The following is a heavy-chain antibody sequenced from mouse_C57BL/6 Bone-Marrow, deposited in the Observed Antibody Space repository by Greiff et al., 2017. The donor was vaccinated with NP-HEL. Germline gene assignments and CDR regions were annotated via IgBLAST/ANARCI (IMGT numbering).Heavy chain of an antibody. J-gene: IGHJ3*01. D-gene: IGHD1-1*01. Sequence: VQLQQSGPELVKPGASVKISCKASGYTFTDYYMNWVKQSHGKSLEWIGDINPNNGGTSYNQKFKGKATLTVDKSSSTAYMELRSLTSEDSAVYYCARGSYYYGSRVFAYWGQGTLVTVSA. CDR3: ARGSYYYGSRVFAY. CDR1: GYTFTDYY. V-gene: IGHV1-26*01. CDR2: INPNNGGT.